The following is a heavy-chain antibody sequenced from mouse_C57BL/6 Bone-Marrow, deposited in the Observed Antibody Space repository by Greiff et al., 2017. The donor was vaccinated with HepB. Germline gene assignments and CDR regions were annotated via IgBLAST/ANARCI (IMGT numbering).Heavy chain of an antibody. CDR3: ARADSYYSNCY. Sequence: EVKLQESGPGLVKPSQSLSLTCSVTGYSITSGYYWNWIRQFPGNKLEWMGYISYDGSNNYNPSLKNRISITRDTSKNQFFLKLNSVTTEDTATYYCARADSYYSNCYWGQGTLVTVSA. CDR2: ISYDGSN. J-gene: IGHJ3*01. CDR1: GYSITSGYY. D-gene: IGHD2-5*01. V-gene: IGHV3-6*01.